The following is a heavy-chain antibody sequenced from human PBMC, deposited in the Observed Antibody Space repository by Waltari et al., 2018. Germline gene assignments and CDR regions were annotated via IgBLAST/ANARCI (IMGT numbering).Heavy chain of an antibody. J-gene: IGHJ6*03. V-gene: IGHV3-33*01. CDR1: GFTFSSYG. Sequence: QVQLVESGGGVVQPGRSLRLSCAASGFTFSSYGMHWVRQAPGKGLEWVAVIWYDGSNKYYADSVKGRFTISRDNSKNSLYLQMNSLRAEDTAVYYCARGVGSMGPYYYYYYMDVWGKGTTVTVSS. CDR2: IWYDGSNK. CDR3: ARGVGSMGPYYYYYYMDV. D-gene: IGHD2-2*01.